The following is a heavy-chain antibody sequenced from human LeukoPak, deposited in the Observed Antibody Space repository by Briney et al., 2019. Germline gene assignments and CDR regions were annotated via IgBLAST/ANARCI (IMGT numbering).Heavy chain of an antibody. D-gene: IGHD3-22*01. CDR2: INPNSGGT. Sequence: ASVKVSCKASGYTFTGYYMHWVRQAPGQGREGMGWINPNSGGTNYAQQFQGRVTMTRDTSISTAYMELSRLRSDDTAVYYCARADDSSGYFSDVFDYWGQGTLVTVSS. V-gene: IGHV1-2*02. J-gene: IGHJ4*02. CDR1: GYTFTGYY. CDR3: ARADDSSGYFSDVFDY.